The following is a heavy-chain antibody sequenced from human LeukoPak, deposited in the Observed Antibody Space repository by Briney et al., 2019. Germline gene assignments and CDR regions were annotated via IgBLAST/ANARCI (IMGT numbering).Heavy chain of an antibody. CDR3: ARRCGGGGGSCYSGAFDI. CDR1: GGTFSSYT. Sequence: GASVKVSCKASGGTFSSYTISWVRQAPGQGLEWMGRIIPILGIANYAQKFQGRVTITADKSTSTAYMELSSLRSEDTAVYYCARRCGGGGGSCYSGAFDIWGQGTMVTVSS. J-gene: IGHJ3*02. CDR2: IIPILGIA. V-gene: IGHV1-69*02. D-gene: IGHD2-15*01.